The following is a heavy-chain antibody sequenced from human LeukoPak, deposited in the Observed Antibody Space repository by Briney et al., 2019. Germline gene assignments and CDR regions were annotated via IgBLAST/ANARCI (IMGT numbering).Heavy chain of an antibody. CDR3: ARRVAAAGSFSLVYYYYMDV. D-gene: IGHD6-13*01. CDR2: IYNSGST. CDR1: GVSISSGRYY. Sequence: SQSLSLTCTVSGVSISSGRYYWRWIRQPAGKGLEGFGRIYNSGSTNYNPSLNSRVTISVDTSKNQFSLKLSSVTAADTAVYYCARRVAAAGSFSLVYYYYMDVWDKGTTVTVYS. V-gene: IGHV4-61*02. J-gene: IGHJ6*03.